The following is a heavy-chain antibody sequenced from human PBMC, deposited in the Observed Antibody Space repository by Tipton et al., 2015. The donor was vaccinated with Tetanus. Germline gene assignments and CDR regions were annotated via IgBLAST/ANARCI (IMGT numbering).Heavy chain of an antibody. V-gene: IGHV5-51*01. CDR3: ARRGQPYYYYYGMDV. J-gene: IGHJ6*02. Sequence: QSGAEVKKPGESLKISCKGSGYSFTSYWIGWVRQMPGKGLEWMGIIYPGDSDTRYSPSFQGQVTISADKSISTAYLQWSSLKASDTAMYYCARRGQPYYYYYGMDVWGQGTTVTVSS. CDR2: IYPGDSDT. CDR1: GYSFTSYW.